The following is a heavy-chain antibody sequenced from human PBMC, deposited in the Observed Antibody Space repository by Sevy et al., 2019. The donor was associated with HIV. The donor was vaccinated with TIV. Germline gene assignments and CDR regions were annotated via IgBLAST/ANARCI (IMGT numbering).Heavy chain of an antibody. CDR3: ARLYSSSSGRGLDN. Sequence: GGSLRLSCAASGFTFGSYWMTWVRQAPGKGLEWVANIKEDGSGRFYVDSVRGRFTVSRDNAKKTLYLQMNNLRGEDTALYYCARLYSSSSGRGLDNWGQGTLVTVSS. D-gene: IGHD6-6*01. CDR1: GFTFGSYW. V-gene: IGHV3-7*01. CDR2: IKEDGSGR. J-gene: IGHJ4*02.